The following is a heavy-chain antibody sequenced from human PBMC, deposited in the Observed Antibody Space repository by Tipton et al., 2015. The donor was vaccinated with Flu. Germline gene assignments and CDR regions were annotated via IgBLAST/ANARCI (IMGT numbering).Heavy chain of an antibody. CDR1: GGSIRSSSYY. CDR2: IYYSGST. V-gene: IGHV4-31*03. Sequence: TLSLTCTVSGGSIRSSSYYWGWIRQHPGKGLEWIGYIYYSGSTYYNPSLKSRVTISIDTSKNQFSLKLSSVTAADTAVYYCARALQNYFDYWGQGTLVTVSS. J-gene: IGHJ4*02. CDR3: ARALQNYFDY.